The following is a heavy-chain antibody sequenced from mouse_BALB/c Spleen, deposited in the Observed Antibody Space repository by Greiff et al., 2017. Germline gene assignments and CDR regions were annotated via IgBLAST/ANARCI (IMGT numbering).Heavy chain of an antibody. J-gene: IGHJ1*01. D-gene: IGHD1-1*01. CDR2: INPSTGYT. V-gene: IGHV1-4*01. CDR1: GYTFTSYW. CDR3: ARAWGSSLHWYFDV. Sequence: QVQLQQSGAELVRPGASVTMSCKASGYTFTSYWMHWVKQRPGQGLEWIGYINPSTGYTEYNQKFKDKATLTADKSSSTAYMQLSSLTAEDSAVYYCARAWGSSLHWYFDVWGAGTTVTVSS.